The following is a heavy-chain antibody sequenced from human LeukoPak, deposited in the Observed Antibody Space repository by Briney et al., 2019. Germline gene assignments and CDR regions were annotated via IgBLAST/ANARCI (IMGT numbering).Heavy chain of an antibody. CDR1: GGTFSSYA. Sequence: SVKVSCKASGGTFSSYAISWVRQAPGQGLEWMGGIIPIFGTANYAQKFQGRVTITADESTSTAYMELSSLRSEDTAVYYCARGWDYYDSSGYYGYYFDYWGQGTLVTVSS. D-gene: IGHD3-22*01. CDR3: ARGWDYYDSSGYYGYYFDY. V-gene: IGHV1-69*13. CDR2: IIPIFGTA. J-gene: IGHJ4*02.